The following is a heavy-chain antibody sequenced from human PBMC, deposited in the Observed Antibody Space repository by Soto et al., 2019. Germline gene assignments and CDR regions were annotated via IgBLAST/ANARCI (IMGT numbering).Heavy chain of an antibody. J-gene: IGHJ6*02. CDR2: MYWIVDK. CDR1: GFSLSISGVG. V-gene: IGHV2-5*01. Sequence: QITLKESGPTLVKPTQTLTLTCTFSGFSLSISGVGVGCIRQPPGKALEWLALMYWIVDKRYSPSLKNRLTITKDNSKNQVILTMTNMDPVDTATYYCAHAPRYYYYGMDVWGQGTTVTVSS. CDR3: AHAPRYYYYGMDV.